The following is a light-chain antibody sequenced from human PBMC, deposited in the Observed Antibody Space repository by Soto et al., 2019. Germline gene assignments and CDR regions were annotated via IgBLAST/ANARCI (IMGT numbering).Light chain of an antibody. CDR1: SSNIGSNY. CDR2: SND. J-gene: IGLJ3*02. V-gene: IGLV1-47*01. CDR3: AAWDDSLSGRV. Sequence: QSVLTQPPSASGTPGQRVTISCSGSSSNIGSNYVYWYQQLPVTAPKLLIYSNDQRPSGVPDRFSGSKSGTSASLAISGLRSEDEADYYCAAWDDSLSGRVFGGGTKLTVL.